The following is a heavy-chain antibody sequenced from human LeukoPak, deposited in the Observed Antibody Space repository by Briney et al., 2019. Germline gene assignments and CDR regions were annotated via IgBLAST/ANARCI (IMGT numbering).Heavy chain of an antibody. CDR3: AKGNGSGSYSLPYYFDY. CDR2: ISGSGGST. Sequence: GGSLRLSCAASGFTFSSYAMSWVRQAPGKGLEWVSAISGSGGSTYYADSVKGRFTISRDNSKNTLYLQMNSLRAEDTAVYYCAKGNGSGSYSLPYYFDYWGQGTLVTVSS. V-gene: IGHV3-23*01. J-gene: IGHJ4*02. D-gene: IGHD3-10*01. CDR1: GFTFSSYA.